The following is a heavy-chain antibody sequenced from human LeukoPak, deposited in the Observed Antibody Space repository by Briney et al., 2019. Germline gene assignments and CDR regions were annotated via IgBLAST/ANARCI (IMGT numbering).Heavy chain of an antibody. CDR1: GFTFSRYA. CDR3: AKERRADGDYISAFDI. CDR2: ISGSGVST. J-gene: IGHJ3*02. Sequence: LAGGSLRLSCAASGFTFSRYAMSWVRQAPGKGLEWVSSISGSGVSTYYADSVKGRFTISRDNSKNTLYLQMNSLRAEDTAVYYCAKERRADGDYISAFDIWGQGTMVAVSS. D-gene: IGHD4-17*01. V-gene: IGHV3-23*01.